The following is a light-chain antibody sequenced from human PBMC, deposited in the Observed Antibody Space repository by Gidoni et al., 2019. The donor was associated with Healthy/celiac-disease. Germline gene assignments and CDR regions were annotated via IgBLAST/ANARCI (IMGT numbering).Light chain of an antibody. CDR2: GAS. V-gene: IGKV3-15*01. CDR1: QSVSSN. J-gene: IGKJ4*01. CDR3: QQYNNWPPLT. Sequence: EIVMTQSPATLSVSPGERATLSSRASQSVSSNLDWYQQKPGQAPRLLIYGASTRATGIPARFSGSGSVTEFTLTISSLQSEDFAVYYCQQYNNWPPLTFGGGTKVEIK.